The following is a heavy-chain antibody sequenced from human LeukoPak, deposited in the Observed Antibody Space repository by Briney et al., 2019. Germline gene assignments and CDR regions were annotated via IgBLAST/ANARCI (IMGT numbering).Heavy chain of an antibody. CDR2: INPSGGST. Sequence: ASVKVSCKASGYTFSDYYMRWVRQAPGQGLEWMGIINPSGGSTSYAQKFQGRVTMTRDTSTSTVYMELSSLRSEDTAVYYCARDMGYCTNGICYYFEYWGQGTLVTVSS. J-gene: IGHJ4*02. V-gene: IGHV1-46*01. CDR3: ARDMGYCTNGICYYFEY. D-gene: IGHD2-8*01. CDR1: GYTFSDYY.